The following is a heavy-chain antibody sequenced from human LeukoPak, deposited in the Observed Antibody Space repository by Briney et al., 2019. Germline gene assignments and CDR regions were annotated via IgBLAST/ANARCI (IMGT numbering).Heavy chain of an antibody. CDR3: ARDCLDDQQWLANWFDP. J-gene: IGHJ5*02. Sequence: SETLSLTCTVSGGSISSSSYYWGWIRQPPGTGLEWIGSISYSGSTYYNPSLRSRVTISVDTSKNQFSLKLRSVIAADTAVYYCARDCLDDQQWLANWFDPWGQGTLVTVSS. CDR1: GGSISSSSYY. CDR2: ISYSGST. V-gene: IGHV4-39*02. D-gene: IGHD6-19*01.